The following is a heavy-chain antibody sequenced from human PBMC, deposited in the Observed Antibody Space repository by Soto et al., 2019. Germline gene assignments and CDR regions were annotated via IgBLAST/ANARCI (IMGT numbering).Heavy chain of an antibody. D-gene: IGHD2-15*01. CDR3: AHRPSYCSGGSCYSGFDY. V-gene: IGHV2-5*02. J-gene: IGHJ4*02. CDR2: IYWDDDK. Sequence: QITLKESGPTLVKPTQTLTLTCTFSGFSLSTSGVGVGWIRQPPGKALEWLALIYWDDDKRYSPSLKSRLTITKDTSKNPVVLTMTNMDPVDTATDYCAHRPSYCSGGSCYSGFDYWGQGTLVTVSS. CDR1: GFSLSTSGVG.